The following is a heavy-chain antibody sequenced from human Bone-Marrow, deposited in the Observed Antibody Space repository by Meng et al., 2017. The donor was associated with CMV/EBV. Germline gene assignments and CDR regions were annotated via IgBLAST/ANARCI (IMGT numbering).Heavy chain of an antibody. CDR2: INHSGST. J-gene: IGHJ6*02. CDR1: GGSFSGYY. V-gene: IGHV4-34*01. D-gene: IGHD3-3*01. CDR3: ARVIYYDFWSGYLYYYYGMDV. Sequence: SETLSLTCAVYGGSFSGYYWSWIRQPPGKGLEWIGEINHSGSTNYNPSLKSRVTISVDTSKNQFSLKLSSVTAADTAVYYCARVIYYDFWSGYLYYYYGMDVWGQGTTVTVSS.